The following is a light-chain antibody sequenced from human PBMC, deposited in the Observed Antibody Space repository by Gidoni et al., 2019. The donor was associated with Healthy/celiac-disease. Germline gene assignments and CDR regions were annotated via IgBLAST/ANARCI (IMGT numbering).Light chain of an antibody. V-gene: IGKV4-1*01. CDR1: QSVLYSSNNKKY. CDR2: WAS. Sequence: DIVMTQSPDSLAVSLGERATINCKSSQSVLYSSNNKKYLAWYQQKPGQPPKLLIYWASTRESGVPDRFSGSGSGTDSTLTISSLQAEDVAVYYCQQYYSTQYTFGQGTKLEIK. CDR3: QQYYSTQYT. J-gene: IGKJ2*01.